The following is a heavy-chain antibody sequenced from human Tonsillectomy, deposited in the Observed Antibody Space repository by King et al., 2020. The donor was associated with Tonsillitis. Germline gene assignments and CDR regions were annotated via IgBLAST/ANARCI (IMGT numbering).Heavy chain of an antibody. J-gene: IGHJ4*02. CDR1: GGSINNYY. CDR2: IYYSGST. CDR3: ARQDYYYDSSGYYYYLDY. V-gene: IGHV4-59*08. D-gene: IGHD3-22*01. Sequence: QLQESGPGLVKPSETLSLTCTVSGGSINNYYWTWIRQPPGKGLEWIGYIYYSGSTDYNPSLKSRVTISVDTSKNQFSLKLSSVTAADTAVYYCARQDYYYDSSGYYYYLDYWGQGTLVTVSS.